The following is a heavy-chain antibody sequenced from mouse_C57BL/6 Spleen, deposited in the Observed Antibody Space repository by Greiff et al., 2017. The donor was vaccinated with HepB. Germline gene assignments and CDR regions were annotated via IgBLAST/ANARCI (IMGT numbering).Heavy chain of an antibody. V-gene: IGHV5-4*01. CDR3: AREVYDYDWFAY. D-gene: IGHD2-4*01. Sequence: EVKLVESGGGLVKPGGSLKLSCAASGFTFSSYAMSWVRQTPEKRLEWVATISDGGSYTYYPDNVKGRFTISRDNAKNNLYLQMSHLKSEDTAMYYCAREVYDYDWFAYGGQGTLVTVSA. CDR1: GFTFSSYA. J-gene: IGHJ3*01. CDR2: ISDGGSYT.